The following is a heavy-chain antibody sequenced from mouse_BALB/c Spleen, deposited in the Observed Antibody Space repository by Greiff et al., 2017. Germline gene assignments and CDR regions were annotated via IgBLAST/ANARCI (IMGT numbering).Heavy chain of an antibody. CDR1: GYSITSGYY. D-gene: IGHD1-1*01. Sequence: EVHLVESGPGLVKPSQSLSLTCSVTGYSITSGYYWNWIRQFPGNKLEWMGYISYDGSNNYNPSLKNRISITRDTSKNQFFLKLNSVTTEDTATYYCARGGNYYGSSYVEWYFDVWGAGTTVTVSS. V-gene: IGHV3-6*02. J-gene: IGHJ1*01. CDR3: ARGGNYYGSSYVEWYFDV. CDR2: ISYDGSN.